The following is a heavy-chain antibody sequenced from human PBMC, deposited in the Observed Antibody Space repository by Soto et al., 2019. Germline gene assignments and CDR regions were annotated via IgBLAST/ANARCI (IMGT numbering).Heavy chain of an antibody. J-gene: IGHJ4*02. CDR2: ISAYSGNT. Sequence: QVQLVQSGAEVKKPGASVKVSCKAYGYTFSSYGLSWVRQAPGQGLEWMGWISAYSGNTVYTQRFKGRLTMATDTSTGTAYVELRSLRSDDTAVYYCARDFYQSSGSCDYWGQGTLVTVSS. D-gene: IGHD3-22*01. CDR1: GYTFSSYG. CDR3: ARDFYQSSGSCDY. V-gene: IGHV1-18*01.